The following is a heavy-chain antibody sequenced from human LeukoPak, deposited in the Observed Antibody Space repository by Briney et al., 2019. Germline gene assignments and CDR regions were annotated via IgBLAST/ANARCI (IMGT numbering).Heavy chain of an antibody. J-gene: IGHJ2*01. CDR3: ATSPGYCSSTSCYGYWYFDL. D-gene: IGHD2-2*01. CDR1: GYTLTELS. CDR2: FDPEDGET. Sequence: ASVKVSCKVSGYTLTELSMHWVRQAPGKGLEWMGGFDPEDGETIYEQKFQGRVTMTEDTSTDTAYMELGSLRSEDTAVYYCATSPGYCSSTSCYGYWYFDLWGRGTLVTVSS. V-gene: IGHV1-24*01.